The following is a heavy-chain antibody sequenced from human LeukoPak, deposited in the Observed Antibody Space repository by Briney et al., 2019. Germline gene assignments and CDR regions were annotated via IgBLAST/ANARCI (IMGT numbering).Heavy chain of an antibody. CDR1: GFTFSQYY. CDR2: IKHDGSEK. V-gene: IGHV3-7*01. Sequence: GGSLRVSCAASGFTFSQYYLSWVRQNPEKGLEWVANIKHDGSEKYYVDSVKGRFTISRDNAKNSLSLQMNSLRAEDTGVYYCGRDRDAADYWGQGIVVTVSS. CDR3: GRDRDAADY. J-gene: IGHJ4*02. D-gene: IGHD2-15*01.